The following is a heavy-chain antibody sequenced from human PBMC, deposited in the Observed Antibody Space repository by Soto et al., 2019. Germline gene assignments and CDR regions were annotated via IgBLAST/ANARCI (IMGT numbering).Heavy chain of an antibody. V-gene: IGHV1-69*01. CDR1: GGTFSRYA. Sequence: QVQLVQSGAEVKKPGYSVKVSCKAPGGTFSRYAISWVRRAPGQGLEWMGGIIPIFETANYAQKVQGRVTITADESTSTGDMELSSLRSEDTAVYYCARSQGGSSSLDIYYYYYYGMDVWGQGTTVTVSS. CDR2: IIPIFETA. J-gene: IGHJ6*02. D-gene: IGHD2-15*01. CDR3: ARSQGGSSSLDIYYYYYYGMDV.